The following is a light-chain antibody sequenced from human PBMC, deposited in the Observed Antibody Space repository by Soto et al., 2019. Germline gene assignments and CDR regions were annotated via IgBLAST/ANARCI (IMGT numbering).Light chain of an antibody. CDR1: SSDVGGYNY. V-gene: IGLV2-14*01. CDR3: SSYTSSNSVV. CDR2: EVS. Sequence: QSVLTQPASVSGSPGQSITISCTGTSSDVGGYNYVSWYQQHPGKAPKLMISEVSNRPSGVSHRFSGSKSGNTASLTISGLQAEDETDYYCSSYTSSNSVVFGGGTKLTVL. J-gene: IGLJ2*01.